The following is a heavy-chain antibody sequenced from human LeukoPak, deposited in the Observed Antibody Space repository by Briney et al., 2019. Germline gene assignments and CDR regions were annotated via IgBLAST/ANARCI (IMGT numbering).Heavy chain of an antibody. CDR3: VRDLGHSRHYFEY. Sequence: GGSLRLSCAASGFTFSTYFMNWVRQTPGRGLEWMACINQDGSETYYVDSVRGRFTISRDNTKNSVYLQMNSLRAEDTAVYYSVRDLGHSRHYFEYWGQGALVTVSS. CDR1: GFTFSTYF. V-gene: IGHV3-7*01. J-gene: IGHJ4*02. CDR2: INQDGSET. D-gene: IGHD7-27*01.